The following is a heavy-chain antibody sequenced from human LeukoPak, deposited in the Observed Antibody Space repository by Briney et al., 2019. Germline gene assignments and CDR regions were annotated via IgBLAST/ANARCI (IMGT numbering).Heavy chain of an antibody. Sequence: SETLSLTCTVSGGSISSYSWSWVRQPPGKELEWVGFIYHSGSTNYNPSLKSRVTMSVDTSKNQFSLKLSSVTAADTAVYYCARGSSSWPARFDYWGQGTLVTVSS. J-gene: IGHJ4*02. D-gene: IGHD6-13*01. CDR1: GGSISSYS. V-gene: IGHV4-59*01. CDR2: IYHSGST. CDR3: ARGSSSWPARFDY.